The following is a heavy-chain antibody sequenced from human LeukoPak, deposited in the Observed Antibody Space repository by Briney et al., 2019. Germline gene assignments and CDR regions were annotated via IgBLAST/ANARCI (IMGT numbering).Heavy chain of an antibody. J-gene: IGHJ3*02. CDR3: ARPRKYYDSSGSYDAFDI. D-gene: IGHD3-22*01. Sequence: SETLSLTCTVSGGSISSSSYYWGWIRQPPGKGLEWIGSFYYSGGTYYNPSLKSRVTISVDTSKNQFSLKLSSVTAADTAVYYCARPRKYYDSSGSYDAFDIWGQGTMVTVSS. CDR2: FYYSGGT. CDR1: GGSISSSSYY. V-gene: IGHV4-39*01.